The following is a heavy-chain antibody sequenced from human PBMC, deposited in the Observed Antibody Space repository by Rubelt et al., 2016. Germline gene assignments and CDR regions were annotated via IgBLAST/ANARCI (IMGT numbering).Heavy chain of an antibody. V-gene: IGHV4-59*01. CDR3: ARGTTDIDY. Sequence: QVQLQESGPGLVKPSETLSLTCTVSGGSISSYYWSWIRQPPGKGLEWIGYIYYSGSTNYNPSLKSRVTISVDTSKNQFSLKLSSVTAADTAVYYCARGTTDIDYWGQGTLVTVSS. J-gene: IGHJ4*02. D-gene: IGHD4-11*01. CDR1: GGSISSYY. CDR2: IYYSGST.